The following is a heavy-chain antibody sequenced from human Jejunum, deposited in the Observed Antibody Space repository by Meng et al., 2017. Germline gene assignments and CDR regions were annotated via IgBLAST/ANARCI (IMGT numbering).Heavy chain of an antibody. CDR2: FYTSGST. Sequence: GSLRLSCTVSGGSISSYYWSWIRQPAGKGLEWIGRFYTSGSTNYNPSLKSRITMSVDTSKNQFSLKLNSVTAADTAVYYCARARDSWYLDYWGQGPLVTVSS. CDR1: GGSISSYY. J-gene: IGHJ4*02. CDR3: ARARDSWYLDY. D-gene: IGHD6-13*01. V-gene: IGHV4-4*07.